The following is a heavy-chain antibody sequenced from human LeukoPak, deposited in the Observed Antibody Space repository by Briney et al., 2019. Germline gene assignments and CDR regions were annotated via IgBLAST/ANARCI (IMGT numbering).Heavy chain of an antibody. D-gene: IGHD3-9*01. CDR1: GYTFTSYG. CDR3: ARMPAYYDILTGYYSPYYFDY. J-gene: IGHJ4*02. Sequence: ASVKVSCKASGYTFTSYGISWVRQAPGQGLEWMGWISAYNGNTNYAQKLQGRVTMTRDTSISTAYMELSRLRSDDTAVYYCARMPAYYDILTGYYSPYYFDYWGQGTLVTVSS. CDR2: ISAYNGNT. V-gene: IGHV1-18*01.